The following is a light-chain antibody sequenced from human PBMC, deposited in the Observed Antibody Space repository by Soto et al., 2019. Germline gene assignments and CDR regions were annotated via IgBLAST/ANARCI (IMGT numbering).Light chain of an antibody. CDR1: SSDVGGYNY. CDR2: EVS. J-gene: IGLJ1*01. V-gene: IGLV2-8*01. CDR3: SSYAGRNKPR. Sequence: QSALTQPPSASGSPGQSVTISCTGTSSDVGGYNYVSWYQQHPGKAPKLMIYEVSKRPSGVPDRVSGSKSGNTASLTVSGLQAEDEADYYCSSYAGRNKPRFGTGTKLTVL.